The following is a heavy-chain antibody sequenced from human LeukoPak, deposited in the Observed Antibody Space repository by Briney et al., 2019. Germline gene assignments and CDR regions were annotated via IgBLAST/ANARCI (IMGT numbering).Heavy chain of an antibody. J-gene: IGHJ4*02. CDR3: ARVLSSGWAGFDY. Sequence: SETLSLTCTVSGGSISSSSYYWGWIRQPPGKGLEWIGSIYYSGSTYYNPSLKSRVTISVDTSKNQFSLKLSSVTAADTAVYYCARVLSSGWAGFDYWGQGALVTVSS. V-gene: IGHV4-39*01. CDR1: GGSISSSSYY. D-gene: IGHD6-19*01. CDR2: IYYSGST.